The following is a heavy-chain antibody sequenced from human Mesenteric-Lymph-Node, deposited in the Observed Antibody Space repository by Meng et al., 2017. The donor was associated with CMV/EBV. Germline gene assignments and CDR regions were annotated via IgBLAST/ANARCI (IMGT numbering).Heavy chain of an antibody. J-gene: IGHJ6*02. D-gene: IGHD1-26*01. Sequence: GESLKISCTASGFIFSSFRMNWVRQAPGKGLEWVSSISTTNSHTYYVDSVKGRFTISRDNAKNSLYLQMNSLRGEDTALYYCATDVVGGTTGYYYGLDVWGQGTTVTVSS. CDR2: ISTTNSHT. CDR3: ATDVVGGTTGYYYGLDV. CDR1: GFIFSSFR. V-gene: IGHV3-21*04.